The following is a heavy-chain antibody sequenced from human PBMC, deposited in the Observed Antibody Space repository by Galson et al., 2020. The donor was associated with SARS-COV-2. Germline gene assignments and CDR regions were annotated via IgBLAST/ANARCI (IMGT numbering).Heavy chain of an antibody. V-gene: IGHV4-39*01. CDR1: GGSISSSSYY. D-gene: IGHD6-13*01. J-gene: IGHJ6*02. Sequence: SETLSLTCTVSGGSISSSSYYWGWIRQPPGKGLEWIGSIYYSGSTYYNPSLKSRVTISVDTSKNQFSLKLSSVTAADTAVYYCARQDPPSSWYVQGGVGHYYYGMDVWGQGTTVTVSS. CDR3: ARQDPPSSWYVQGGVGHYYYGMDV. CDR2: IYYSGST.